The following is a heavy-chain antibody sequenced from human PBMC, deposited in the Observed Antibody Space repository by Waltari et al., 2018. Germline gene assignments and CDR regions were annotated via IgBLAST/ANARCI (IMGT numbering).Heavy chain of an antibody. CDR1: GGSISSSRYY. J-gene: IGHJ4*02. D-gene: IGHD1-26*01. Sequence: QLQLQESGPGLVKPSETLSLTCTGSGGSISSSRYYWGWNRQPPGKGLEWIGSIYYSGSTYYNPSLKSRVTISVDTSKNQFSLKLSSVTAADTAVYYCARLLLQWELRPFDYWGQGTLVTVSS. CDR2: IYYSGST. V-gene: IGHV4-39*07. CDR3: ARLLLQWELRPFDY.